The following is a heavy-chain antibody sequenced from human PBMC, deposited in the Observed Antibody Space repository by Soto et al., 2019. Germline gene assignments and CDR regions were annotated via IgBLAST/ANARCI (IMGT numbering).Heavy chain of an antibody. CDR2: INHSGST. CDR1: GGSFSGYY. D-gene: IGHD3-3*01. V-gene: IGHV4-34*01. CDR3: ARATHYDFWSGYEDYYYGMDV. Sequence: SETLSLTCAVYGGSFSGYYWSWIRQPPGKGLEWIGEINHSGSTNYNPSLKSRVTISVDTSKNQFSLKLSSVTAADTAVYYCARATHYDFWSGYEDYYYGMDVWGQGTTVTVSS. J-gene: IGHJ6*02.